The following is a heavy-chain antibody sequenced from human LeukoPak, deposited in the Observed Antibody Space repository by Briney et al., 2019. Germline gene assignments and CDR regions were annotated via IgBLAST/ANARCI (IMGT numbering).Heavy chain of an antibody. J-gene: IGHJ4*02. CDR2: IRSKAYGGTT. D-gene: IGHD3-3*01. CDR3: TRDGRFLEWFPFDY. V-gene: IGHV3-49*04. Sequence: GGSLRLSCTASGFTFGDYAMSWGGQAPRKGLGGVGFIRSKAYGGTTEYAASVKGRFTISRDDYKSIAYLQMTSLKTEDTAVYYCTRDGRFLEWFPFDYWAQGPLVTVSS. CDR1: GFTFGDYA.